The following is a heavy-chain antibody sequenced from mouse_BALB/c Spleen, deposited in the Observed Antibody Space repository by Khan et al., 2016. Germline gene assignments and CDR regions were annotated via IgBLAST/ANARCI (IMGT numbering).Heavy chain of an antibody. V-gene: IGHV14-3*02. D-gene: IGHD2-4*01. Sequence: VQLKQSGAELVKPGASVKLSCLASGFNIKDTYMHWVKQGPEQGLEWIGRIDPANGETKYDAKFQGKATITADTSSNTACLQLSSLTSEDTAVYYCTRGFDFDPFAYWGQGTLVTVST. CDR2: IDPANGET. CDR3: TRGFDFDPFAY. J-gene: IGHJ3*01. CDR1: GFNIKDTY.